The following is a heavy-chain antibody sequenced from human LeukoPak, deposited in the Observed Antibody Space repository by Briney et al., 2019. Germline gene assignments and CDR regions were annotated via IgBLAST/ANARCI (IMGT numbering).Heavy chain of an antibody. CDR1: GYTFSSYA. J-gene: IGHJ3*02. V-gene: IGHV1-69*04. D-gene: IGHD6-13*01. CDR2: IIPILGIA. CDR3: ARGKAAAGTVIHRGAFDI. Sequence: SVKVSCKASGYTFSSYAISWVRQAPGQGLEWMGRIIPILGIANYAQKFQGRVTITADKSTSTAYMELSSLRSEDTAVYYCARGKAAAGTVIHRGAFDIWGQGTMVTVSS.